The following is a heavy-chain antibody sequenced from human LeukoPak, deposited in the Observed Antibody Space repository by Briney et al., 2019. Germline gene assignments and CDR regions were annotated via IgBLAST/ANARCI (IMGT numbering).Heavy chain of an antibody. Sequence: GASVKVSCKASGYTFTGYHMHWVRQAPGQGLEWMGGIIPIFGTANYAQKFQGRVTMTRNTSISTAYMELSSLRSEGTAVYYCACPGQLSQFDYWGQGTLVTVSS. J-gene: IGHJ4*02. V-gene: IGHV1-2*02. CDR2: IIPIFGTA. CDR3: ACPGQLSQFDY. CDR1: GYTFTGYH. D-gene: IGHD1-1*01.